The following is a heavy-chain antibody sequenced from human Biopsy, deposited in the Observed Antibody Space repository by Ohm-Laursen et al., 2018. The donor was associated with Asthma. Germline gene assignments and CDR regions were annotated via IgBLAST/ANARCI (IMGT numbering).Heavy chain of an antibody. J-gene: IGHJ6*02. CDR1: GDILTSFA. CDR3: ARGGYYGDRRHHNGLDV. Sequence: ASVKVSSKVHGDILTSFAIRWGRKAPGQGLEWMGGVIPILETTHTAQKFQGRVTITADESTSTAYMELTSLRKEDTAVYYCARGGYYGDRRHHNGLDVWGQGTTVTVSS. D-gene: IGHD4-17*01. V-gene: IGHV1-69*13. CDR2: VIPILETT.